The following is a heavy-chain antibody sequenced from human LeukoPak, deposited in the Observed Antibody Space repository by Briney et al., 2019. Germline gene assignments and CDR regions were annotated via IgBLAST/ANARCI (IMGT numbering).Heavy chain of an antibody. Sequence: PSETLSLTCTVSGGSITSGTYYWSWIRQPAGKGLEWIGHISTTGSTTYKPSLKSRVAIVVDTTKNQLSLKLSSVTAADTAVYYCAKEGLAYCGGDCGFDPWGQGILVTVSS. D-gene: IGHD2-21*02. V-gene: IGHV4-61*09. CDR1: GGSITSGTYY. CDR2: ISTTGST. CDR3: AKEGLAYCGGDCGFDP. J-gene: IGHJ5*02.